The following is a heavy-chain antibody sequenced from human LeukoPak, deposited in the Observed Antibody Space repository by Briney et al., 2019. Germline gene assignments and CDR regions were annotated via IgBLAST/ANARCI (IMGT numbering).Heavy chain of an antibody. D-gene: IGHD1-7*01. Sequence: SETLSLTRAVYGGSFSGYYWSWIRQPPGKGLEWIGEINHSGSTNYNPSLKSRVTISVDTSKNQFSLKLSSVTAADTAVYYCATSHNWNYGYYYYYMDVWGKGTTVTVSS. V-gene: IGHV4-34*01. CDR2: INHSGST. J-gene: IGHJ6*03. CDR1: GGSFSGYY. CDR3: ATSHNWNYGYYYYYMDV.